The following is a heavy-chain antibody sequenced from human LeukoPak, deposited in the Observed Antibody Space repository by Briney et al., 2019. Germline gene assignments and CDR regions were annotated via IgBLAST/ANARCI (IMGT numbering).Heavy chain of an antibody. J-gene: IGHJ4*02. CDR3: AKGAYYYDSSGYYYGYYFDY. Sequence: PGGSLRLSCAASGFTFSSYAMSWVRQAPGKGLEWVSAISGSGGSTYYADSVKGRFTISRDNSKNTLYLQMNSLRAEDTAVYYCAKGAYYYDSSGYYYGYYFDYWGQGTLVTVSS. CDR1: GFTFSSYA. D-gene: IGHD3-22*01. V-gene: IGHV3-23*01. CDR2: ISGSGGST.